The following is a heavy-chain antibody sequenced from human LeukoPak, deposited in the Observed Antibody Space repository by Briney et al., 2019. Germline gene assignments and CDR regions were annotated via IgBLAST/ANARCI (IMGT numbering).Heavy chain of an antibody. Sequence: SVKVSCKASGGTFSNYAISWVRQAPGQGLERMGGIIPIFGTANYAQKFQGRVTITADESTSTAYMELSSLRSEDTAVYYCARALVQLEQIHWFDPWGQGTLVTVSS. CDR1: GGTFSNYA. D-gene: IGHD1-1*01. CDR2: IIPIFGTA. CDR3: ARALVQLEQIHWFDP. J-gene: IGHJ5*02. V-gene: IGHV1-69*13.